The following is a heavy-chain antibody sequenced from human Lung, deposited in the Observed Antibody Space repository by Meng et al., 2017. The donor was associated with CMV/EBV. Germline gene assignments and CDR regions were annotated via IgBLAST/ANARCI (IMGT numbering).Heavy chain of an antibody. CDR1: GYTFIDYH. CDR2: ISPYNGDT. D-gene: IGHD4-23*01. V-gene: IGHV1-2*04. Sequence: QVQLAQSGAEVKEPGASVKLSCKTSGYTFIDYHIHWVRQAPGQGLEWMGWISPYNGDTIYARDFQGWVTMTRDTSNRTLYMEVSRLRFDDTAVYYCARAIVEDGKRQFDYWGQGTLVTVSS. J-gene: IGHJ4*02. CDR3: ARAIVEDGKRQFDY.